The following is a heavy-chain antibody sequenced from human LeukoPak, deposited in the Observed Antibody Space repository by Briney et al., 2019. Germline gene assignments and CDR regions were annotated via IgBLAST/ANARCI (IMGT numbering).Heavy chain of an antibody. V-gene: IGHV4-38-2*02. CDR2: IYHSGSS. CDR1: GYSISSGYY. J-gene: IGHJ5*02. CDR3: ARDIRFGVAYNWFDP. D-gene: IGHD3-3*01. Sequence: PSETLCLTCIVSGYSISSGYYWGWIRQPPGKGLEWIGSIYHSGSSLYNPSLKSRVTISVDTSKNQFSLKLSSVTAADTAVYYCARDIRFGVAYNWFDPWGQGTLVTVSS.